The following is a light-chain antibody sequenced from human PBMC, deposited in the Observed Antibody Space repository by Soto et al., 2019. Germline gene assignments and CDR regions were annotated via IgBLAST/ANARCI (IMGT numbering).Light chain of an antibody. CDR1: SRDVGAYNY. CDR2: DVN. J-gene: IGLJ1*01. CDR3: SSWTSGATYV. Sequence: QSALTQPASVSGSPGQSITISCAGTSRDVGAYNYVSWYQHHPGKAPKLMIYDVNNRPSGDSNRFSGSKSGNTASLTISVLQAEDEADYYCSSWTSGATYVFGSGTKLTVL. V-gene: IGLV2-14*03.